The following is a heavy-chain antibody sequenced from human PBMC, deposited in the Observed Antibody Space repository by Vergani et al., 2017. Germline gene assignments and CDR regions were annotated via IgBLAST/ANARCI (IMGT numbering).Heavy chain of an antibody. J-gene: IGHJ6*02. CDR3: AKDEVTMVRGVRYYYGMDV. Sequence: EVQLVESGGGLVQPGGSLRLSCAASGFTVSSNYMSWVRQAPGKGLEWVSVIYSGGSTYYADSVKGRFTISRHNSKNTLYLQMNSLRAEDTAVYYCAKDEVTMVRGVRYYYGMDVWGQGTTVTVSS. D-gene: IGHD3-10*01. CDR1: GFTVSSNY. V-gene: IGHV3-53*04. CDR2: IYSGGST.